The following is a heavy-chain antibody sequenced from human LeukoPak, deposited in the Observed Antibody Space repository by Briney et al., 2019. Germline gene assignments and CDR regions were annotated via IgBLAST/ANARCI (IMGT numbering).Heavy chain of an antibody. CDR1: GFTFSSYE. CDR2: ISSSGSTI. J-gene: IGHJ4*02. V-gene: IGHV3-48*03. Sequence: PGGSLRLSCAASGFTFSSYEMNWVRQAPGKGLEWVLYISSSGSTIYYADSVKGRFTISRDNAKNSLYLQMNSLRAEDTAVYYCARAPPTRYYYGSGSYFSTGWYFDYWGQGTLVTVSS. D-gene: IGHD3-10*01. CDR3: ARAPPTRYYYGSGSYFSTGWYFDY.